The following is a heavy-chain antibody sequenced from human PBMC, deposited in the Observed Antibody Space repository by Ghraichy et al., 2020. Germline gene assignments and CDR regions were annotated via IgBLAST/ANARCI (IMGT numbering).Heavy chain of an antibody. CDR2: INHSGST. J-gene: IGHJ4*02. D-gene: IGHD3-9*01. V-gene: IGHV4-34*01. CDR3: ASRQTYYDILTGARTYQYYFDY. Sequence: SETLSLTCAVYGGSFSGYYWSWIRQPPGKGLEWIGEINHSGSTNYNPSLKSRVTISVDTSKNQFSLKLSSLTAADTAVYYCASRQTYYDILTGARTYQYYFDYWGQGTLVTVSS. CDR1: GGSFSGYY.